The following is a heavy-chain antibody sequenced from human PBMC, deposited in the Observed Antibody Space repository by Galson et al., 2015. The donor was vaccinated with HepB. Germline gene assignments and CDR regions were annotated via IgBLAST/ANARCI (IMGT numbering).Heavy chain of an antibody. V-gene: IGHV3-21*01. CDR2: ISSSSSYI. CDR3: ARGSHCSGGSCYPDGY. D-gene: IGHD2-15*01. Sequence: SLRLSCAASGFTFSSYSMNWVRQAPGKGLEWVSSISSSSSYIYYADSVKGRFTISRDNAKNSLYLQMNSLRAEDTAVYYCARGSHCSGGSCYPDGYWGQGTLVTVSS. J-gene: IGHJ4*02. CDR1: GFTFSSYS.